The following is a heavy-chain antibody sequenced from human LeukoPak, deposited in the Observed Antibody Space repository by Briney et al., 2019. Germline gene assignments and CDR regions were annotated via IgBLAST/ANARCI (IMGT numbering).Heavy chain of an antibody. CDR3: ARCPYDYDCGSYRGDY. D-gene: IGHD3-16*02. V-gene: IGHV3-48*02. Sequence: PGGSLRLSCAVSGFTFSSYSMNWVRQAPGKGLEGVSYISNSSSTKYYADSVKGRFTISRDNAENSLYLQMNSLRDEDTAVYYGARCPYDYDCGSYRGDYWGQGTLVTVSS. CDR2: ISNSSSTK. J-gene: IGHJ4*02. CDR1: GFTFSSYS.